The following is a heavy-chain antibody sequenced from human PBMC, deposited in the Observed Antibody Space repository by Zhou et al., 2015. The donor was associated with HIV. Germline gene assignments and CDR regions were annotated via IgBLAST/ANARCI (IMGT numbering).Heavy chain of an antibody. Sequence: QVQLVQSGAEVKKPGASVKVSCKASGYTFTSYGISWVRQAPGQGLEWMGWISAYNGNTNYAQKLQGRVTMTTDTSTSTAYMELSSLRSEDTAVYYCAREGAYGDYTAYWYFDLWGRGTLVTVSS. CDR2: ISAYNGNT. CDR3: AREGAYGDYTAYWYFDL. CDR1: GYTFTSYG. V-gene: IGHV1-18*01. D-gene: IGHD4-17*01. J-gene: IGHJ2*01.